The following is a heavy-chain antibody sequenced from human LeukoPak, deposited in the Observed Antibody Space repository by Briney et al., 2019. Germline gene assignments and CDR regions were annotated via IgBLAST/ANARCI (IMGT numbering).Heavy chain of an antibody. CDR1: GGSFSGYY. CDR3: ARIRPSSSQYYYYYYMDV. Sequence: SETLSLTCAVYGGSFSGYYWSWIRQPPGKGLEWIGEINHSGSTNYNPSLKSRVTISVDTSKNQFSLKLSSVTAADTAVYYCARIRPSSSQYYYYYYMDVWGKGTTVTISS. J-gene: IGHJ6*03. CDR2: INHSGST. D-gene: IGHD6-13*01. V-gene: IGHV4-34*01.